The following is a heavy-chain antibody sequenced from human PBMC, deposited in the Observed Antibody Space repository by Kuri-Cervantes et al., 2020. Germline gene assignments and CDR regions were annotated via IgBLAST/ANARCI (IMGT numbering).Heavy chain of an antibody. J-gene: IGHJ4*02. CDR2: ISSSSSYI. V-gene: IGHV3-21*01. D-gene: IGHD6-6*01. CDR3: ARGPLVSGAHLKRKRFDY. Sequence: GGSLRLSCAASGFTFSSYSMNWVRQAPGKGLEWVSSISSSSSYIYYADSVKGRFTISRDNAKNSLYLQMSSLRDEDTAVYYCARGPLVSGAHLKRKRFDYWGQGTLVTVSS. CDR1: GFTFSSYS.